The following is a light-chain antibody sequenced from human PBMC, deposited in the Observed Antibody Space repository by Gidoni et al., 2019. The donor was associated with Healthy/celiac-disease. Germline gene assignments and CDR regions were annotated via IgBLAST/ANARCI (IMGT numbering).Light chain of an antibody. CDR3: QVWDSSSDHPGV. V-gene: IGLV3-21*02. J-gene: IGLJ1*01. CDR2: DDS. CDR1: NIGSKS. Sequence: SYVLTQPPPVSVAPGQTDRITCGGNNIGSKSVHWYQQKPGQASVLVVYDDSDRPPGIPERFSGSNSGNTATLTISRVEAGDEADYYCQVWDSSSDHPGVFGTGTKVTVL.